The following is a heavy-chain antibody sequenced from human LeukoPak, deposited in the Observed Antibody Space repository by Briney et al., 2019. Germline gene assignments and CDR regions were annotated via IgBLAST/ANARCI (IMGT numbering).Heavy chain of an antibody. D-gene: IGHD4-4*01. J-gene: IGHJ6*02. V-gene: IGHV4-4*07. CDR3: ARAARVLTTVTTSYYYYGMDV. Sequence: PSETLSLTRTVSGGSISSYYWSWIRQPAGKGLEWIGRIYTSGSTNYNPSLKSRVTMSVDTSKNQFSLKLSSVTAADTAVYYCARAARVLTTVTTSYYYYGMDVWGQGTTVTVSS. CDR1: GGSISSYY. CDR2: IYTSGST.